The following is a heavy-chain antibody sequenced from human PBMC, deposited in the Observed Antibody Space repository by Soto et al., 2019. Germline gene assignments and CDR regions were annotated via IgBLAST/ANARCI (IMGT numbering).Heavy chain of an antibody. CDR3: ASSYGSGYRAFDY. J-gene: IGHJ4*02. V-gene: IGHV1-69*02. CDR2: VNPILSMS. Sequence: QVQLVQSGAEVKRPGSSVKVSCKASGDTFNFYSINWVRQAPGVGLEWVGRVNPILSMSNYAQRFQGRVTXTXDQXTSTADMELRSLRSEDTAIYYCASSYGSGYRAFDYWGQGALVTVSS. CDR1: GDTFNFYS. D-gene: IGHD3-10*01.